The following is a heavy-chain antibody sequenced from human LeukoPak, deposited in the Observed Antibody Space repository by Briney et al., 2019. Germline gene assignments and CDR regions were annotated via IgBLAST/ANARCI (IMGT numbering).Heavy chain of an antibody. Sequence: GGSLRLSCAASGFPVSDSYMTWVRQAPGKGLEWVSVIYNGGTTKYADSVKGRFIISRDNSRNMLYLQMNSLRVEDTAVYYCARWPTMGGRWGQGTLVTVSS. J-gene: IGHJ4*02. CDR3: ARWPTMGGR. D-gene: IGHD3-16*01. V-gene: IGHV3-66*01. CDR2: IYNGGTT. CDR1: GFPVSDSY.